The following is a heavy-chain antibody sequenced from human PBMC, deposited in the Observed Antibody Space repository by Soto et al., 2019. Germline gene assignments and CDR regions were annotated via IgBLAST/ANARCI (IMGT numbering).Heavy chain of an antibody. CDR3: ATDVTGTTGYYYGMDV. D-gene: IGHD1-7*01. V-gene: IGHV1-24*01. Sequence: QVQLVQSGAEVKKPGASVKVSCKVSGYTLTELSMHWVRQAPGKGLEWMGGFDPEDGETIYAQKFQGRVTMAEDTSTDTAYMGLSSLRSEDTAVYYCATDVTGTTGYYYGMDVWSQGTTVTVSS. J-gene: IGHJ6*02. CDR1: GYTLTELS. CDR2: FDPEDGET.